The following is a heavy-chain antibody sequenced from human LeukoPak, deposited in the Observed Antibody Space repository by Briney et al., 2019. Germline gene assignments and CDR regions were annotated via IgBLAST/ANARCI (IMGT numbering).Heavy chain of an antibody. CDR1: GFTLSSYW. CDR3: ARVYQSTSGRAIDY. J-gene: IGHJ4*02. Sequence: GGSLRLSCAASGFTLSSYWMSWVRQAPGKGLEWVANIKQDGSAKDYVDSEKGRFTISRENAKNSLYLQMNSLRVDDTAIYYCARVYQSTSGRAIDYWGQGTLVTVSS. V-gene: IGHV3-7*01. CDR2: IKQDGSAK. D-gene: IGHD2-2*01.